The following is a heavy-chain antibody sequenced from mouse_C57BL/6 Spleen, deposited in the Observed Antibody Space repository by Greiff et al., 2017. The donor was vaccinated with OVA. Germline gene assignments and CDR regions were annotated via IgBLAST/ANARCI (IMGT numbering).Heavy chain of an antibody. Sequence: QVQLQQSRAELVKPGASVKLSCKASGYTFTSYWMHWVKQRPGRGLEWIGRIDPNSGGTKYNEKFKSKATLTVDKPSSTAYMQLSSLTSEDSAVYYCARGKFYGSSPYYAMDYWGQGTSVTVSS. CDR1: GYTFTSYW. D-gene: IGHD1-1*01. J-gene: IGHJ4*01. CDR2: IDPNSGGT. CDR3: ARGKFYGSSPYYAMDY. V-gene: IGHV1-72*01.